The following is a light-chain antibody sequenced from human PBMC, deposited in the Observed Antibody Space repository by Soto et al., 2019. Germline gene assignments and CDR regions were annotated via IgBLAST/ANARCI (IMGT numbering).Light chain of an antibody. CDR1: QSVSGY. Sequence: EIVLTQSPATLSLSPGERATLSCRASQSVSGYLAWYQQKPGQAPRLLIYDASSRANGIPARFTGSGSGTDFSLTISSLEPEDFAVYYCQQRSNWLITFGQGTRLEIK. J-gene: IGKJ5*01. V-gene: IGKV3-11*01. CDR2: DAS. CDR3: QQRSNWLIT.